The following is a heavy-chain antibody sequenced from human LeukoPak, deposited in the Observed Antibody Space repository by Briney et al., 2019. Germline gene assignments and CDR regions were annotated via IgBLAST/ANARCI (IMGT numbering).Heavy chain of an antibody. Sequence: TSETLSLTCAVYGGSFSGYYWSWIRQPPGKGLEWMGEINHSGSTNYNPSLKSRVTISVDTSKNQFSLKLSSVTAADTAVYYCARLGLATTVVTPGDYWGQGTLVTVSS. CDR1: GGSFSGYY. CDR2: INHSGST. V-gene: IGHV4-34*01. CDR3: ARLGLATTVVTPGDY. J-gene: IGHJ4*02. D-gene: IGHD4-23*01.